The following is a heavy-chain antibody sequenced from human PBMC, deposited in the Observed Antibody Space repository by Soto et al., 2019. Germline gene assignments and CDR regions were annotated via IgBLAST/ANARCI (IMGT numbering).Heavy chain of an antibody. CDR2: IQYSGST. J-gene: IGHJ4*02. D-gene: IGHD6-13*01. Sequence: QVQLQESGPGLVKPSETLSLTCTVSGGSVSSGSYYWSWIRQPPGKGLEWIGYIQYSGSTNYTPSLKRRVTISVDPAKNQVSLKLSSVTAADTAVYYCARDRRYSSSGQHYYFDYWGQGTLVTVSS. V-gene: IGHV4-61*01. CDR3: ARDRRYSSSGQHYYFDY. CDR1: GGSVSSGSYY.